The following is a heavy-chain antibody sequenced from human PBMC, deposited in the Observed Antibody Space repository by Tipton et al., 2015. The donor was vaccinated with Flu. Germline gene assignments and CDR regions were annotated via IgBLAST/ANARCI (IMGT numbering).Heavy chain of an antibody. CDR2: IPYTGRP. D-gene: IGHD2-21*01. J-gene: IGHJ6*02. V-gene: IGHV4-59*01. Sequence: TLSLTCTVSDGSITGYYWSWIRRPPGKGLEYIGFIPYTGRPNNNPSLKSRLAISLDASNHQFSLRLRSVSAADSAVYYCARGVIRGDHSYGFDVWGQGTAVTVSS. CDR1: DGSITGYY. CDR3: ARGVIRGDHSYGFDV.